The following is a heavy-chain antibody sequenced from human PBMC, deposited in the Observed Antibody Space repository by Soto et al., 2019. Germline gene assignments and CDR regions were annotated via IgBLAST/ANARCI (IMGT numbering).Heavy chain of an antibody. Sequence: QVQLQESGPRLARPSQTLSLTCTVSGESIDTAGYYWTWIRQRPGKGLEWLGFISHSGATYYNSSVKSRLSISLDTSQNQFSLKVSSVTAADTAVYFCSRGDYWGQGMLVTVSS. CDR2: ISHSGAT. V-gene: IGHV4-31*03. CDR3: SRGDY. J-gene: IGHJ4*02. CDR1: GESIDTAGYY.